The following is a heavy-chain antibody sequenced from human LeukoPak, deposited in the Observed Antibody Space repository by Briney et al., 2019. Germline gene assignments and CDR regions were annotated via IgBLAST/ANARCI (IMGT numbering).Heavy chain of an antibody. Sequence: PWGSLRLSCAASGFTFSSYAMSWVRQAPGKGLEWVSGISGSGGSTHYADSVKDRFTISRDNSKNTLYLQMNSLRAEDTAVYYCAKETVVVVAATPDAFDIWGQGTMVLVSS. J-gene: IGHJ3*02. V-gene: IGHV3-23*01. D-gene: IGHD2-15*01. CDR2: ISGSGGST. CDR1: GFTFSSYA. CDR3: AKETVVVVAATPDAFDI.